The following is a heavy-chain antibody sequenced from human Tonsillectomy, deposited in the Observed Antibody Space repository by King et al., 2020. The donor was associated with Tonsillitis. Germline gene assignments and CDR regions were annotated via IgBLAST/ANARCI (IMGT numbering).Heavy chain of an antibody. V-gene: IGHV3-49*05. D-gene: IGHD3-3*01. CDR3: TRVVGDFWSGYLFDY. CDR2: IRSKAYGGTT. Sequence: VQLVESGGGLVKPGRSLRLSCTASGFTFGDYAMSWFRQAPGKGLEWVGFIRSKAYGGTTEYAASVKGRFTISRDDSKSIAYLQMNSLKTEDTAVYYCTRVVGDFWSGYLFDYWGQGTLVTVSS. CDR1: GFTFGDYA. J-gene: IGHJ4*02.